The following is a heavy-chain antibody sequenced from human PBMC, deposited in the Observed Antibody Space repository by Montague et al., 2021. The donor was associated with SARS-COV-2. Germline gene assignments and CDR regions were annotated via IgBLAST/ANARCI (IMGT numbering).Heavy chain of an antibody. Sequence: SLRLSCATSGFTFSSNTMNWVRQAPGKGLEWVSFISSNTLHTFYADSVKGRFTISRDNAKNELYLQMNSLRAEDMAVYYCARGGEIDVWSPFGHWVQGTLVPVPS. CDR3: ARGGEIDVWSPFGH. D-gene: IGHD3-16*01. CDR2: ISSNTLHT. V-gene: IGHV3-21*01. CDR1: GFTFSSNT. J-gene: IGHJ4*02.